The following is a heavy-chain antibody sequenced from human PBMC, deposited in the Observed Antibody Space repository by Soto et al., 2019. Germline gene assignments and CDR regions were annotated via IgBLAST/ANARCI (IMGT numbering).Heavy chain of an antibody. Sequence: PGGSLRLSCAASGFTFSSYWMSWVHQAPGKGLEWVANIKQDGSEKYYVDSVKGRFTISRDNAKNSLYLQMNSLRAEDTAAYYCARDLGYYDILTGYYRPAYYFDYWGQGTLVTVSS. CDR1: GFTFSSYW. CDR3: ARDLGYYDILTGYYRPAYYFDY. D-gene: IGHD3-9*01. CDR2: IKQDGSEK. J-gene: IGHJ4*02. V-gene: IGHV3-7*01.